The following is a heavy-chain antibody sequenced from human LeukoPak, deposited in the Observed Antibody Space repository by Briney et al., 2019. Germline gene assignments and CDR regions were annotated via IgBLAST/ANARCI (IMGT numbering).Heavy chain of an antibody. D-gene: IGHD6-19*01. CDR1: GNTFTGYY. CDR3: ARRGIAVAGTLPLIDY. Sequence: ASLKVSCKASGNTFTGYYMHWVRQAPGQGLEWMGRINPNSGGTNYAQKFQGRVTMTRDTSISTAYMELSRLRSDDTAVYYCARRGIAVAGTLPLIDYWGQGTLVTVPS. J-gene: IGHJ4*02. CDR2: INPNSGGT. V-gene: IGHV1-2*06.